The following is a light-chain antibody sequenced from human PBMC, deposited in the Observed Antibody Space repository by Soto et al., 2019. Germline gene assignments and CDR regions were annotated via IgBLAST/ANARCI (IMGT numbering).Light chain of an antibody. CDR3: QHSDGSPRT. CDR1: QSVNNDY. CDR2: GVF. J-gene: IGKJ2*01. Sequence: ETVLTQSPGTVSLSPGERATLSCRTSQSVNNDYLAWYQQKPGQAPRLLIYGVFNRATGIPGRFSGSGSGTEFTLTISGLEPEDSAVYYCQHSDGSPRTFGQGTKLEIK. V-gene: IGKV3-20*01.